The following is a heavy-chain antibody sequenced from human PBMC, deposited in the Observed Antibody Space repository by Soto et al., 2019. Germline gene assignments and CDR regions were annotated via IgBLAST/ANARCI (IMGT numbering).Heavy chain of an antibody. CDR2: IYYSGST. CDR1: GGSVSSGSYY. D-gene: IGHD4-4*01. CDR3: ARTTVTPRGSYYFDY. Sequence: SETLSLTCTVSGGSVSSGSYYWSWIRQPPGKGLEWIGYIYYSGSTNYKTSLKSRVTISVDTSKNQFSLKLSSVTAAYTAVYYCARTTVTPRGSYYFDYWGQGTLVTVSS. V-gene: IGHV4-61*01. J-gene: IGHJ4*02.